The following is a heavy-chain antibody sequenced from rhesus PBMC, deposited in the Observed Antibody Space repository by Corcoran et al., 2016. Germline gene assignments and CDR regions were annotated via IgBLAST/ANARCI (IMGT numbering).Heavy chain of an antibody. V-gene: IGHV4-169*01. CDR2: IYGSGSST. Sequence: QLQLQESGPGLVKPSETLSVTCAVSGGSISSSYWSWIRQAPGKGLEWIGYIYGSGSSTNSNPSLKSRGTLSVDTSKNQLSLKLSSVTTADTAVYYCARGGSWFFDYWGQGVLVTVSS. CDR3: ARGGSWFFDY. CDR1: GGSISSSY. J-gene: IGHJ4*01. D-gene: IGHD6-13*01.